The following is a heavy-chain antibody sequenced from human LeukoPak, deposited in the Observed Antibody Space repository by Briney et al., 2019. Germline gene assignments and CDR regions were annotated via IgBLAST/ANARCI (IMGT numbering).Heavy chain of an antibody. V-gene: IGHV3-23*01. J-gene: IGHJ3*02. Sequence: GGSLRLSCAASGFTFTSYAMSWVRQAPGKGLEWVSAVSDSGGSTYYADSVKGRFTISRDNAKNSLYLQMNSLRAEDTAVYYCARDAGSGWPSYAFDIWGQGTMVTVSS. CDR3: ARDAGSGWPSYAFDI. CDR2: VSDSGGST. CDR1: GFTFTSYA. D-gene: IGHD6-19*01.